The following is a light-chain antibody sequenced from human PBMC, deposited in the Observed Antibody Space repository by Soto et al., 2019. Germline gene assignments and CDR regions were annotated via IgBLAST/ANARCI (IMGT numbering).Light chain of an antibody. J-gene: IGKJ2*01. CDR1: QSISSW. CDR2: KAS. V-gene: IGKV1-5*03. Sequence: DIQMTQSPSTLSASVGDRVTITCRASQSISSWLAWYQQKPGTAPKLLIYKASSLQSVVPSRFSGSGSGTEFTLAISSLQPDDFATYYFQQYSSYPYTFGQGTKLEIK. CDR3: QQYSSYPYT.